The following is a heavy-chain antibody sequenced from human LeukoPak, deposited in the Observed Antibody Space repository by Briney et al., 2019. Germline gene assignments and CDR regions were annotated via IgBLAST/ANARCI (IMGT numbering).Heavy chain of an antibody. CDR2: INHSGST. CDR1: GGSFSGYY. D-gene: IGHD5-18*01. V-gene: IGHV4-34*01. CDR3: ARVYSYGYFESWFDP. Sequence: SETLSLTCAVYGGSFSGYYWSWIRQPPGKGLEWIGEINHSGSTNYNPSLKSRVTISVDTSKNQFSLKLSSVTTADTAVYYCARVYSYGYFESWFDPWGQGTLVTVSS. J-gene: IGHJ5*02.